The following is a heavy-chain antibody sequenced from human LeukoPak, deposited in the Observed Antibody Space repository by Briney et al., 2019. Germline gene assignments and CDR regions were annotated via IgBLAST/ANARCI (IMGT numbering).Heavy chain of an antibody. D-gene: IGHD6-25*01. CDR3: ARDSGSSGWMRNCFDP. J-gene: IGHJ5*02. V-gene: IGHV4-59*01. CDR1: SGSISTYY. Sequence: SETLSLTCTVSSGSISTYYWSWIRQPPGKGLEWIGYIYYSGSTNYNPSLKSRVTISVDTSKNQFSLKLNSVTAADTAVYYCARDSGSSGWMRNCFDPWGQGTLVTVSS. CDR2: IYYSGST.